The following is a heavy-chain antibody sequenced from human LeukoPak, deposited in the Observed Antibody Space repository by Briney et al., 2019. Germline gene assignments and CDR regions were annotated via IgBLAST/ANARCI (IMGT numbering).Heavy chain of an antibody. J-gene: IGHJ4*02. CDR1: GGSISSYY. CDR3: ARDREVRYSGYDLGYYFDY. Sequence: KPSETLSLTCTVSGGSISSYYWSWIRQPAGKGLEWIGRIYTSGGTNYNPSLKSRVTISVDKSKNQFSLKLSSVTAADTAVYYCARDREVRYSGYDLGYYFDYWGQGTLVTVSS. CDR2: IYTSGGT. D-gene: IGHD5-12*01. V-gene: IGHV4-4*07.